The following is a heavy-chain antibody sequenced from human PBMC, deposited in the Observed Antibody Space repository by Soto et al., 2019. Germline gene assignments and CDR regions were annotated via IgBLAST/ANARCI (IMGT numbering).Heavy chain of an antibody. D-gene: IGHD1-26*01. CDR2: IFHSGST. V-gene: IGHV4-30-2*01. CDR3: AREGGSGSTDWYFNV. CDR1: GGSISSGGYS. Sequence: QLQLQESGSGLVKPSQTLSLTCAVSGGSISSGGYSWSWLRQPPGKGLEWIGYIFHSGSTYYNPSLKSRVTISVDGSKNPFSLALSSVPAADTAVYYCAREGGSGSTDWYFNVWGRGTLGTVSS. J-gene: IGHJ2*01.